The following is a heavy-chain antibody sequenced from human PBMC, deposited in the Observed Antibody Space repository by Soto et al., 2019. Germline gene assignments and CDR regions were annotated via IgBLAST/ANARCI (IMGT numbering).Heavy chain of an antibody. CDR3: AGTSYCSGGSCYSFSDYYYGMDV. CDR2: IYYSGST. CDR1: GGSISSGGYY. J-gene: IGHJ6*02. D-gene: IGHD2-15*01. V-gene: IGHV4-31*03. Sequence: PSETLSLTCTVSGGSISSGGYYWSWIRQHPGKGLEWIGYIYYSGSTYYNPSLKSRVTISVDTSKNQFSLKLSSVTAADTAVYYCAGTSYCSGGSCYSFSDYYYGMDVWGQGTTVTVSS.